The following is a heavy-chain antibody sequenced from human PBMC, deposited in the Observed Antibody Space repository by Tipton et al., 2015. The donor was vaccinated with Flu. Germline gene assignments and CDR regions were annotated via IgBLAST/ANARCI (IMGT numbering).Heavy chain of an antibody. CDR2: ISTSGST. D-gene: IGHD3-9*01. V-gene: IGHV4-61*02. Sequence: GLVKPSQTLSLSCAVSGGSITSGNHFWTWIRQPAGGGLEWIGRISTSGSTNYNPSLQSRLTISLDTSKNEFSLKLTSVTAADSAVYFCARDALSESIRYLALGTDVWGQGP. CDR3: ARDALSESIRYLALGTDV. CDR1: GGSITSGNHF. J-gene: IGHJ6*02.